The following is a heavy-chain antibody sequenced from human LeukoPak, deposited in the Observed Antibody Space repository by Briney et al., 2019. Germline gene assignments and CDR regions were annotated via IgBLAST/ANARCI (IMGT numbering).Heavy chain of an antibody. Sequence: SETLSPTCTVSGGSISSSSYYWGWIRQPPGKGLEWIGSIYHSGSTYYNPSLKSRVTISVDTSKNQFSLKLSSVTAADTAVYYCARYCSSTSCYFDYWGQGTLVTVSS. J-gene: IGHJ4*02. CDR2: IYHSGST. V-gene: IGHV4-39*07. CDR1: GGSISSSSYY. CDR3: ARYCSSTSCYFDY. D-gene: IGHD2-2*01.